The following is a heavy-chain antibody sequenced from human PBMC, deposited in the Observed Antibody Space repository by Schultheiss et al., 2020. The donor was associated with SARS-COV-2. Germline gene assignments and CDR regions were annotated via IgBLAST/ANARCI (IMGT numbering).Heavy chain of an antibody. CDR3: AKHRGCSSTSCPRGGWFDP. CDR2: IYYSGST. CDR1: GGSFSGYY. V-gene: IGHV4-59*08. J-gene: IGHJ5*02. Sequence: SETLSLTCAVYGGSFSGYYWSWIRQPPGKGLEWIGYIYYSGSTNYNPSLKSRVTISVDTSKNQFSLKLSSVTVADTAVYYCAKHRGCSSTSCPRGGWFDPWGQGALVTVSS. D-gene: IGHD2-2*01.